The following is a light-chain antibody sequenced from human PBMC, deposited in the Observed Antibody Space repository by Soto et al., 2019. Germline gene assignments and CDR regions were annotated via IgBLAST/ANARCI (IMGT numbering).Light chain of an antibody. V-gene: IGKV3-20*01. CDR3: QQYGSSPRYT. J-gene: IGKJ2*01. Sequence: EIMLTQSPGTLSLSPGERATLSCRASQSVSSNYLAWYQQKPGQAPRLLIYGASSRATGISDRFSGSGSGTDFTLTISSLEPEDFAVYYCQQYGSSPRYTFGQGTKLEIK. CDR1: QSVSSNY. CDR2: GAS.